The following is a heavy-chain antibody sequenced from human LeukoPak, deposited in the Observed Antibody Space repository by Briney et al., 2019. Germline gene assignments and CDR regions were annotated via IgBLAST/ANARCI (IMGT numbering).Heavy chain of an antibody. CDR1: GVIFSKFW. D-gene: IGHD5-24*01. J-gene: IGHJ4*02. V-gene: IGHV3-74*03. Sequence: TLRLSCAASGVIFSKFWMHWVRQAPGKGLEWVSFTNNDGTTKEYADSVKGRFAISRDNTRNTVDLQMNGLRAEDTAVYYCARGDGGFDYWGQGSLVTVSS. CDR2: TNNDGTTK. CDR3: ARGDGGFDY.